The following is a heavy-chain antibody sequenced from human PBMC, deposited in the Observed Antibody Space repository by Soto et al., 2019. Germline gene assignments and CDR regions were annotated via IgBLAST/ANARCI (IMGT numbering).Heavy chain of an antibody. Sequence: QVQLQESGPGLVKPSRTLSLTCTVSGGSITIGAYFWTWIRQRPGKGLEWVGYIYYSGRTHFNPSLKNRAVISGDSSKNQFSLNLRSVTAADTAVYYCARGVSDFGDYNWFDPWGQGTLVTVSS. CDR1: GGSITIGAYF. V-gene: IGHV4-31*03. J-gene: IGHJ5*02. CDR3: ARGVSDFGDYNWFDP. D-gene: IGHD4-17*01. CDR2: IYYSGRT.